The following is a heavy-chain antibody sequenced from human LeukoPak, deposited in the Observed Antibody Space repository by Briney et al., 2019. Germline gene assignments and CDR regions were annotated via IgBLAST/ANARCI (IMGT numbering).Heavy chain of an antibody. J-gene: IGHJ3*02. CDR2: ISSSSSYI. D-gene: IGHD3-22*01. CDR1: GFTFSSYS. V-gene: IGHV3-21*01. Sequence: PGGSLRLSCAASGFTFSSYSMNWVRQAPGKGLEWVSSISSSSSYIYYADSVKGRFTISRDNAKNSLYLQMNSLRAEDTAVYYCASPMIVVAPGAFDIWGQGTTVTVSS. CDR3: ASPMIVVAPGAFDI.